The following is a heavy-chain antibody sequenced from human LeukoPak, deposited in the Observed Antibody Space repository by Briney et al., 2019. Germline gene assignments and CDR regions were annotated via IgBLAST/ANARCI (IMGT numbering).Heavy chain of an antibody. J-gene: IGHJ6*02. V-gene: IGHV3-48*04. Sequence: PGGSLRLSCAASGFTFSSYSMNWVRQAPGKGLEWVSYISSSSSTIYYADSVKGRFTISRDNAKNSLYLQMNSLRAEDTAVYYCASETTVTTPSDYYYYGMDVWGQGTTVTVSS. CDR1: GFTFSSYS. CDR3: ASETTVTTPSDYYYYGMDV. CDR2: ISSSSSTI. D-gene: IGHD4-17*01.